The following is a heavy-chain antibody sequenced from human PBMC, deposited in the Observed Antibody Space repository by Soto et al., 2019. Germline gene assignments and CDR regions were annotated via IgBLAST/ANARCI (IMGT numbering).Heavy chain of an antibody. Sequence: EVQLVESGGGLVKPGGSLRLSCAASGFTFSSYSMNWVRQAPGKGLEWVSSISSSSSYIYYADSVKGRFTICRDNAKNSLYLQMNSLRAEDTAVYYCARSLDSGSYYPFDYWGQGTLVTVSS. J-gene: IGHJ4*02. CDR3: ARSLDSGSYYPFDY. CDR1: GFTFSSYS. D-gene: IGHD1-26*01. V-gene: IGHV3-21*01. CDR2: ISSSSSYI.